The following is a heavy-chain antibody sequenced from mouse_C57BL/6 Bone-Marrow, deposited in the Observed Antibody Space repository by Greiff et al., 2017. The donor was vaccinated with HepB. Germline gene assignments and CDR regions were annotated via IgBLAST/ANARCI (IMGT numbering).Heavy chain of an antibody. CDR1: GFNINNTY. J-gene: IGHJ3*01. V-gene: IGHV14-3*01. D-gene: IGHD2-1*01. CDR3: ASGDRNSSWFAY. CDR2: IDPANGNT. Sequence: EVQLQQSVAELVRPGASVKLSCTTSGFNINNTYMHWVKPMPEQGLEWIGRIDPANGNTKYAPKFQGKAIITADTSSNTAYLQLSSLTYEYTSIYYCASGDRNSSWFAYWGHWTLVTVSA.